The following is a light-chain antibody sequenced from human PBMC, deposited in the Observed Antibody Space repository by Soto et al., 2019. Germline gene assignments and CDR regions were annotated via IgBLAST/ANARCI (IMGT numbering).Light chain of an antibody. V-gene: IGKV1-17*01. CDR1: QDIRNG. J-gene: IGKJ2*01. CDR2: AAS. CDR3: LQHNSYPFT. Sequence: DLQVTQSPSSLSASVGDRITITCRASQDIRNGLGWYQQKPGKAPKRLIYAASTLQSGVPSRFSGSGSGTEFTLTISSLEPEDFATYYCLQHNSYPFTFGQGTKLEIK.